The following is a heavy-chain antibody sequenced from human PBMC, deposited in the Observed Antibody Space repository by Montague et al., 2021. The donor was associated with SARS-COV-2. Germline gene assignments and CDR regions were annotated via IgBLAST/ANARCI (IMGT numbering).Heavy chain of an antibody. V-gene: IGHV4-31*03. Sequence: TLSLTCTVSGGSISSGGYYWSWIRQHPGKGLEWIGYIYYSGSTCYXPSLKSRVTISVDTSKNQFSLKLSSVTAADTAVYYCARVEFDGGYDSVPLDVWGQGTTVTVSS. CDR2: IYYSGST. CDR3: ARVEFDGGYDSVPLDV. CDR1: GGSISSGGYY. J-gene: IGHJ6*02. D-gene: IGHD5-12*01.